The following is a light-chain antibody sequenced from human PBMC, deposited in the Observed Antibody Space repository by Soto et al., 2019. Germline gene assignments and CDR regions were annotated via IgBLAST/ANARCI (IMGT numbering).Light chain of an antibody. Sequence: DIQMTQSPSTLSATAGDRVTITCRASQSISSWLAWYQHKPGKAPKLLIYDASNLDSGVPSRFSGSGSGTEFSLTISNLQTDDFATYYCQQYENYWTFGKGTKVEIX. CDR2: DAS. CDR3: QQYENYWT. CDR1: QSISSW. V-gene: IGKV1-5*01. J-gene: IGKJ1*01.